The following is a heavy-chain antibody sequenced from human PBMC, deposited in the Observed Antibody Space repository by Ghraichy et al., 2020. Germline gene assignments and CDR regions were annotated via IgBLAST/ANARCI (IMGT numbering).Heavy chain of an antibody. Sequence: SGPTLVKPTQTLTLTCTFSGFSLSTSGVGVGWIRQPPGKALEWLALIYWDDDKRYSPSLKSRLTITKDTSKNQVVLTLTNMDPVDTATYYCAHYRTYYYERSGYTQFDYWGQGTLVTVSS. D-gene: IGHD3-22*01. CDR1: GFSLSTSGVG. CDR3: AHYRTYYYERSGYTQFDY. J-gene: IGHJ4*02. CDR2: IYWDDDK. V-gene: IGHV2-5*02.